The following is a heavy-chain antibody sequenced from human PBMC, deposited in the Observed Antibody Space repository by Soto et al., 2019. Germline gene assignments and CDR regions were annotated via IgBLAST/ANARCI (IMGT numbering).Heavy chain of an antibody. CDR3: AKDLIGYSYGPYWYFDL. D-gene: IGHD5-18*01. J-gene: IGHJ2*01. V-gene: IGHV3-23*01. CDR2: ISGSGGST. CDR1: GFTFSSYA. Sequence: GGSLRLSCAASGFTFSSYAMSWVRQAPGKGLEWVSAISGSGGSTYYAGSVKGRFTISRDNSKNTLYLQMNSLRAEDTAVYYCAKDLIGYSYGPYWYFDLWGRGTLVTVSS.